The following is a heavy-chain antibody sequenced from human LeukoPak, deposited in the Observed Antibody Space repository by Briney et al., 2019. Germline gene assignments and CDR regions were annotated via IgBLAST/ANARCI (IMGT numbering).Heavy chain of an antibody. Sequence: SETLSLTCTVSGGSISSYYWSWIRQPPGKGLEWIGYIYTSGSTNYNPSLKSRVTISVDTSKNQFSLKLSSVTAADTAVYYCARAYSSSWSTRLGYYYYYMDVWGKGTTVTVSS. V-gene: IGHV4-4*09. CDR3: ARAYSSSWSTRLGYYYYYMDV. CDR1: GGSISSYY. J-gene: IGHJ6*03. CDR2: IYTSGST. D-gene: IGHD6-13*01.